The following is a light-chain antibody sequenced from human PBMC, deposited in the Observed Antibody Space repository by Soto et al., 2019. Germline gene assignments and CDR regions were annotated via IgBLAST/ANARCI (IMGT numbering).Light chain of an antibody. Sequence: QSVLTQPRSVSGSAGRSVTIACTGTSSDVGGYNYVSWFQHHPGEAPKLIIFDVSQRPSGVPDRFSGSKSGMTASLTISGLRADDEADYYCCSYAGISSNVFGTGTKVTVL. CDR1: SSDVGGYNY. J-gene: IGLJ1*01. CDR2: DVS. CDR3: CSYAGISSNV. V-gene: IGLV2-11*01.